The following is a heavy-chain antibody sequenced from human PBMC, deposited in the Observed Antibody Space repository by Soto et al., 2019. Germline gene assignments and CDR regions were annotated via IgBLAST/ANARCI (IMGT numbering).Heavy chain of an antibody. V-gene: IGHV3-23*01. CDR2: ISGSGGGT. CDR3: AKCGYDSSGRLLRYFQP. J-gene: IGHJ1*01. Sequence: PGGSLRLSCAASGFTFNIYAMSWVRRTPGKGLEWVSAISGSGGGTYYADSVEGRFTISRDNSNNTLYLQMSSLRAEDTAVYYCAKCGYDSSGRLLRYFQPSGQSTLVT. D-gene: IGHD3-22*01. CDR1: GFTFNIYA.